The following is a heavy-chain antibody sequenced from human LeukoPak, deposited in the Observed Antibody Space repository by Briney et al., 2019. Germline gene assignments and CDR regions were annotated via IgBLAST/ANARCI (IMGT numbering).Heavy chain of an antibody. CDR2: INHSGST. CDR3: ARRGYYDFWSGYYVGYFQH. CDR1: GGSFSGYY. Sequence: PSETLSLTCAVYGGSFSGYYWSWIRQPPGKGLEWIGEINHSGSTNYNPSLKSRVTISVDTSKNQFSLKLSSVTAADTAVYYCARRGYYDFWSGYYVGYFQHWGQGTLVTVSS. V-gene: IGHV4-34*01. J-gene: IGHJ1*01. D-gene: IGHD3-3*01.